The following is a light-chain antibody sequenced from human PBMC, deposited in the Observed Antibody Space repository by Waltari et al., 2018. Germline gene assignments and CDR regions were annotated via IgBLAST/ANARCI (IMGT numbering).Light chain of an antibody. J-gene: IGLJ3*02. Sequence: QSVLPQPPPASGTPGPRVTISCSGSASNLGGNLAQWYQQLPGKAPKLLIYRSDLLPSGVPDRFSGSKSGTSASLAISGLQSEDEADYFCASWDDSMNGHWVFGGGTKVTVL. CDR2: RSD. CDR3: ASWDDSMNGHWV. CDR1: ASNLGGNL. V-gene: IGLV1-44*01.